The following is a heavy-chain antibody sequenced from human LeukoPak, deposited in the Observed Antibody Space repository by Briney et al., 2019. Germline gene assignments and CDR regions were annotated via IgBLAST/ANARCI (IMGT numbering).Heavy chain of an antibody. CDR2: ISGSGGST. J-gene: IGHJ4*02. CDR1: GFAFSSYA. V-gene: IGHV3-23*01. Sequence: PGGSLRLSCAASGFAFSSYAMSWDRQAPGKGLEWVSAISGSGGSTYYADSVKGRFTISRDNSKNTLYLQMNSLRAEDTAVYYCAKIWSSGSYGYWGQGTLVTVSS. CDR3: AKIWSSGSYGY. D-gene: IGHD1-26*01.